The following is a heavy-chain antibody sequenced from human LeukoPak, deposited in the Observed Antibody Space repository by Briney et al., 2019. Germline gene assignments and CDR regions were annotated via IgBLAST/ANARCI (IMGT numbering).Heavy chain of an antibody. CDR3: TTPYSSSWYYFDY. CDR2: IKSKTDGCTT. V-gene: IGHV3-15*01. Sequence: PGGSLRLSCAASGFTFSNAWMSWVRQAPGKGLEWVGRIKSKTDGCTTDYAAPVKGRFTISRDDSKNTLYLQMNSLKTEDTAVYYCTTPYSSSWYYFDYWGQGTLVAVSS. J-gene: IGHJ4*02. D-gene: IGHD6-13*01. CDR1: GFTFSNAW.